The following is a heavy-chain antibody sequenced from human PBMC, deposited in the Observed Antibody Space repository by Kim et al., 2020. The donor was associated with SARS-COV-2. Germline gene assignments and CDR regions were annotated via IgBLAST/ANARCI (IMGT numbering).Heavy chain of an antibody. J-gene: IGHJ4*02. D-gene: IGHD1-7*01. CDR1: GFTFSSYA. CDR3: AKDLEWGITGTTFH. Sequence: GGSLRLSCAASGFTFSSYAMSWVRQAPGKGLEWVSAISGSGGSTYYADSVKGRFTISRDNSKNTLYLQMNSLRAEDTAVYYCAKDLEWGITGTTFHWGQGTLGSVSS. V-gene: IGHV3-23*01. CDR2: ISGSGGST.